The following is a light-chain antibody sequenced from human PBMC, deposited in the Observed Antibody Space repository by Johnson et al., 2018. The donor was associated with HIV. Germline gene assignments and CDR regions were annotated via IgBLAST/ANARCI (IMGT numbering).Light chain of an antibody. Sequence: QSVLTQPPSVSAAPGQKVTISCSGSSSNIGNNYVSWYQQLPGTAPKLLIYDNNKRPSGIPDRFSGSKSGTSATLGITGLQTGDEADYYCGTWNSSLIVLYVFGTGTTVTVL. CDR2: DNN. V-gene: IGLV1-51*01. CDR3: GTWNSSLIVLYV. J-gene: IGLJ1*01. CDR1: SSNIGNNY.